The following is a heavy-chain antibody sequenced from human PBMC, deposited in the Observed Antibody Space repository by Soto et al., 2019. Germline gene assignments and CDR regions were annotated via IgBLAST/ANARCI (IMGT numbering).Heavy chain of an antibody. CDR1: GYTFTTYG. D-gene: IGHD4-17*01. J-gene: IGHJ4*01. V-gene: IGHV1-18*04. CDR3: ARVVKAGDYGDYGRYYFDY. Sequence: QVQLVQSGAEVKKPGASVKVSCKASGYTFTTYGITWVRQAPGQRLEWMGWISAYSGNTNYAQKLQGRLTVTTDTSTNTAYMDLRRLRSDDTAVYYCARVVKAGDYGDYGRYYFDYWGHGTLVTVYS. CDR2: ISAYSGNT.